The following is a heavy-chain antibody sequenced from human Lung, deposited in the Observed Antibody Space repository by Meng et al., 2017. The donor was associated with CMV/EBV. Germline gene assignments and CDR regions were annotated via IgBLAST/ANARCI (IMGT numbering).Heavy chain of an antibody. CDR3: IWNDLGDY. Sequence: EVQLVESGGDSVKPGGFLRLSCAGSGFTFSNAWMSWVRQAPGKGLEWVGRIKSKTDGETADYNAPVKGRFTISRDDSKNTLYLQMNSLKTEDTAIYYCIWNDLGDYWGQGTLVTVSS. J-gene: IGHJ4*02. V-gene: IGHV3-15*01. D-gene: IGHD1-1*01. CDR2: IKSKTDGETA. CDR1: GFTFSNAW.